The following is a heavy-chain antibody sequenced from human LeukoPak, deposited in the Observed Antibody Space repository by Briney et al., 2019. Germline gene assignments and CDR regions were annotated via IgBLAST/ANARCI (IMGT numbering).Heavy chain of an antibody. Sequence: HPGGSLRLSCAASGFTFSSYAMHWVRQAPGKGLEWVAVISYDGSNKYYADSVKGRFTISRDNSKNTLYLQMNSLRAEDTAVYYCAGAIFPVSDYYYYYMDVWGKGTTVTVSS. J-gene: IGHJ6*03. D-gene: IGHD3-9*01. V-gene: IGHV3-30*04. CDR2: ISYDGSNK. CDR3: AGAIFPVSDYYYYYMDV. CDR1: GFTFSSYA.